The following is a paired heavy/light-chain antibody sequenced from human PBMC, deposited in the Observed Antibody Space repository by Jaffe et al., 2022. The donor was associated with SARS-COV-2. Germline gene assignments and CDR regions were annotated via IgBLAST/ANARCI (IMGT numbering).Heavy chain of an antibody. CDR1: GFSFSSYG. CDR2: ISAYNGNT. CDR3: ARIASQRLQWYFDN. Sequence: QVLLLQSGAEVKKPGASVKVSCKASGFSFSSYGFTWVRQAPGQGLEWMGWISAYNGNTDYAQKFQGRVTMTTDTSTTTAYMELRSLISDDMAVYYCARIASQRLQWYFDNWGQGTLVTVSS. J-gene: IGHJ4*02. V-gene: IGHV1-18*03. D-gene: IGHD6-19*01.
Light chain of an antibody. J-gene: IGKJ4*01. CDR1: QSVSSSY. CDR3: QQYGSSPLT. V-gene: IGKV3-20*01. Sequence: EIVLTQSPGTLSLSPGERATLSCRASQSVSSSYLAWYQQKRGQAPRLLIYGASSRATGIPDRFSGSGSGTDFTLTISRLEPEDFEVYYCQQYGSSPLTFGGGTKVEIK. CDR2: GAS.